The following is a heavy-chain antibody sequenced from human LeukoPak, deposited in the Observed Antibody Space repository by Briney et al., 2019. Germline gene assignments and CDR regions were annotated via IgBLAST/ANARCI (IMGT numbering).Heavy chain of an antibody. Sequence: SGTLSLTCAVYGGSFSGYYWSWIRQPPGKGLEWIGEINHSGSTNYNPSLKSRVTISVDTSKNQFSLKLSSVTAADTAVYYCARGYDSRLYAFDIWGQGTMVTVSS. D-gene: IGHD3-22*01. CDR2: INHSGST. CDR3: ARGYDSRLYAFDI. J-gene: IGHJ3*02. V-gene: IGHV4-34*01. CDR1: GGSFSGYY.